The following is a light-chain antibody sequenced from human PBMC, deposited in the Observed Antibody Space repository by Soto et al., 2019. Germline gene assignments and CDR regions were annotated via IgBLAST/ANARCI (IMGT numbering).Light chain of an antibody. J-gene: IGKJ3*01. CDR3: QQYNNWLRT. CDR2: GAS. V-gene: IGKV3-15*01. CDR1: QSVSSN. Sequence: EIVMTQSPATLSVSPGGRATLSCRASQSVSSNLAWYQQKPGQAPRLLIYGASTRATGIPARFSGSGSGTEFTLTISSLQSEDFAVYYCQQYNNWLRTFGPGTKVDIK.